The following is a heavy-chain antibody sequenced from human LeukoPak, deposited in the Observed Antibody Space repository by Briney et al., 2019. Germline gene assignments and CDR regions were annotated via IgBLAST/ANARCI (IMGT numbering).Heavy chain of an antibody. CDR3: ARIHYDFWSGYSPFDY. CDR1: GFTVSSYS. D-gene: IGHD3-3*01. CDR2: ISSSSSTI. J-gene: IGHJ4*02. Sequence: GGSLRLSCAASGFTVSSYSMNWVRQAPGKGLEWVSYISSSSSTIYYADSVKGRFTISRDNAKNSLYLQMNSLRAEDTAVYYCARIHYDFWSGYSPFDYWGQGTLVTVSS. V-gene: IGHV3-48*04.